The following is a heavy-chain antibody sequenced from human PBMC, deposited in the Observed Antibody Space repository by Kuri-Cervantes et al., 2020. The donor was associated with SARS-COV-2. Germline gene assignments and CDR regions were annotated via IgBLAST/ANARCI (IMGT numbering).Heavy chain of an antibody. CDR2: INSDGSST. CDR3: ARRHYDFWSGSMLDY. V-gene: IGHV3-74*01. CDR1: GFTFSSYW. J-gene: IGHJ4*02. Sequence: EPLSLTCAASGFTFSSYWMHWVRQAPGKGLVWVSRINSDGSSTSYADSVKGRFTISRDNAKNTLYLQMNSLRAEDTAVYYCARRHYDFWSGSMLDYWGQGTLVTVSS. D-gene: IGHD3-3*01.